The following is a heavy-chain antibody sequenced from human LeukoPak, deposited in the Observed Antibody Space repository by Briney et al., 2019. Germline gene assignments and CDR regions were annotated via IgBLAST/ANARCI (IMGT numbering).Heavy chain of an antibody. V-gene: IGHV1-2*02. D-gene: IGHD2-8*01. CDR3: AREFGSRYCTNGVCPNFDY. Sequence: EASVKVSCKASGYTFSDYYMHWVRQAPGQGPEWMGWINPNSGGTNYAQKFQGRVTMTRDTSTSTVYMELSSLRSEDTAVYYCAREFGSRYCTNGVCPNFDYWGQGTLVTVSS. J-gene: IGHJ4*02. CDR2: INPNSGGT. CDR1: GYTFSDYY.